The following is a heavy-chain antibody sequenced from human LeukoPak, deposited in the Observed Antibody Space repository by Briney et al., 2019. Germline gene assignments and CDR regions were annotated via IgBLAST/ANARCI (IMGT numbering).Heavy chain of an antibody. Sequence: SVKVSCKASGFTFTTSAVQWVRQARGQRLEWIGWIVVGSGNINYAQKFQERVTSTRDMSTSTAYMELRSLRFEDTAVYYCAATLTVTTGRTYYGMDVWGQGTTVTVSS. J-gene: IGHJ6*02. CDR2: IVVGSGNI. CDR1: GFTFTTSA. D-gene: IGHD4-17*01. V-gene: IGHV1-58*01. CDR3: AATLTVTTGRTYYGMDV.